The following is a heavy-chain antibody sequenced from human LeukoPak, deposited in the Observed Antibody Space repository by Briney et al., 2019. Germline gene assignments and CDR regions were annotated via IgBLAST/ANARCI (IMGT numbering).Heavy chain of an antibody. Sequence: PSETLSLTCAVSGYSISSGYYWGWIRQPPGKGLEWIGSIYHSGSTYYNPSLKSRVTISVDTSKNQFSLKLSSVTAADTAVYYRARQNVVVPAAILGFDIWGQGTMVTVSS. D-gene: IGHD2-2*01. J-gene: IGHJ3*02. CDR2: IYHSGST. CDR3: ARQNVVVPAAILGFDI. V-gene: IGHV4-38-2*01. CDR1: GYSISSGYY.